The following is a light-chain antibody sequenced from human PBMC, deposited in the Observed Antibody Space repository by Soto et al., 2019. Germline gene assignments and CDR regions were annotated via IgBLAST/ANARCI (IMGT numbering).Light chain of an antibody. Sequence: EVVMTQSPATLSLPPEERATLSCRASQSVSTNLAWYQQKPGQAPRLLMYEASTRATAVPARFTASGSGTEFTLTISSLQSEDFAVYYCQQYNTWPRTFGQGTKVDTK. CDR3: QQYNTWPRT. V-gene: IGKV3-15*01. J-gene: IGKJ1*01. CDR1: QSVSTN. CDR2: EAS.